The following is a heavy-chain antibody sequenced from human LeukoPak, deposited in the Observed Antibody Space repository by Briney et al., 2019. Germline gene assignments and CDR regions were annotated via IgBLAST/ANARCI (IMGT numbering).Heavy chain of an antibody. V-gene: IGHV4-39*07. CDR1: GGSISCSSYY. CDR2: IYYSGRT. D-gene: IGHD1-26*01. Sequence: ASETLSLTCTVSGGSISCSSYYWAWIRQGLEWIGSIYYSGRTYYNPSLKSRVTLSVDTSKNLFSLKVISVTAADTAVYYCASRPGIVGAHGWGQGTLVTVSS. CDR3: ASRPGIVGAHG. J-gene: IGHJ4*02.